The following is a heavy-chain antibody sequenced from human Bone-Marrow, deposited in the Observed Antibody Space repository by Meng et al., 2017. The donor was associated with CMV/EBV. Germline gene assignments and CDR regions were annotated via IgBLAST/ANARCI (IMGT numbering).Heavy chain of an antibody. D-gene: IGHD3-22*01. CDR2: ISYDGSNK. J-gene: IGHJ4*02. V-gene: IGHV3-30-3*01. Sequence: SLKISCAASGFTFSSYAMHWVRQAPGKGLEWVAVISYDGSNKYYADSVKGRFTISRDNSKNTLYLQMNSLRAEDTAVYYCARTMIVVWGQGTLVTVSS. CDR3: ARTMIVV. CDR1: GFTFSSYA.